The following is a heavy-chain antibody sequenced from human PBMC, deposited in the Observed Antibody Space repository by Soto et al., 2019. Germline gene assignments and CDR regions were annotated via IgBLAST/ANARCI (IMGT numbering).Heavy chain of an antibody. V-gene: IGHV3-33*01. CDR3: ARLIYCSSTSCSGKRGRNWFVP. J-gene: IGHJ5*02. CDR2: LWFVGSNT. CDR1: RFEVSSYT. D-gene: IGHD2-2*01. Sequence: GGSRIHSCAASRFEVSSYTIHWVSLAPGNGLEWLALLWFVGSNTYYTDSVMARFSISIDNAKNTLYLQMNSLRAEDTAVYYCARLIYCSSTSCSGKRGRNWFVPWCQGT.